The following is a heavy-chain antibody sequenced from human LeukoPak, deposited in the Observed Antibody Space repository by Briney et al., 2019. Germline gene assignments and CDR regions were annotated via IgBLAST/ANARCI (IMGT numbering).Heavy chain of an antibody. CDR2: ISGSGGST. CDR3: AEDRDYVWGSYRYLDAFDI. CDR1: GFTFSNYA. J-gene: IGHJ3*02. Sequence: GGSLRLSCAASGFTFSNYAMTWVRQAPGKGLECVSAISGSGGSTYYADSVKGRFTVSRDNSKNTLYLQMNSLRAEDTAVYYCAEDRDYVWGSYRYLDAFDIWGQGTMVTVSS. V-gene: IGHV3-23*01. D-gene: IGHD3-16*02.